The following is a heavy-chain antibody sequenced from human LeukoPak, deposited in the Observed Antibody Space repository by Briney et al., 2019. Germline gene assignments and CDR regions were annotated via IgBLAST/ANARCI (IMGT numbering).Heavy chain of an antibody. CDR1: GYTFTSYD. CDR2: MNPNSGNT. V-gene: IGHV1-8*03. Sequence: ASVKVSCKASGYTFTSYDINWVRQAPGQGLEWMGWMNPNSGNTGYAQKFQGRVTITRNTSISTAYMELSSLRSEDTAVYYCARGRYEFWSGYYTRDYWGKGTLVTVS. CDR3: ARGRYEFWSGYYTRDY. J-gene: IGHJ4*02. D-gene: IGHD3-3*01.